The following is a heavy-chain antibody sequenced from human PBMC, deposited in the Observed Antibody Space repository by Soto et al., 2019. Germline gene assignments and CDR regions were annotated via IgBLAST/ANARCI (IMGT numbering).Heavy chain of an antibody. CDR2: LKWNGDNV. D-gene: IGHD2-21*02. CDR1: GFNLDGYA. V-gene: IGHV3-9*01. Sequence: EVQLVESGGGLVQPGRSLRLSCAASGFNLDGYAMHWVRQAPGKGLEWVSGLKWNGDNVGYADSVRGRFTISRDNAKNSLYLQMNSLRVEDTAFYYCAKDGGHCSGVDCFFDTWGQGTLVTVSP. CDR3: AKDGGHCSGVDCFFDT. J-gene: IGHJ4*02.